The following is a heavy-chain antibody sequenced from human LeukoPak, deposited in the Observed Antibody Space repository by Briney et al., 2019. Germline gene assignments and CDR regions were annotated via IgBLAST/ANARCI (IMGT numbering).Heavy chain of an antibody. V-gene: IGHV5-51*01. J-gene: IGHJ4*02. CDR1: GYSFTSYW. D-gene: IGHD1-26*01. CDR3: ARLSYSGSYLAPFDY. Sequence: PGESLKISCKGSGYSFTSYWIGWVRQMPGKGLEWMGIIHPDDSDSRYSPSFQGQVSFSADKSINTAYLQWSSLKASDTAMYYCARLSYSGSYLAPFDYWGQGTPVTVSS. CDR2: IHPDDSDS.